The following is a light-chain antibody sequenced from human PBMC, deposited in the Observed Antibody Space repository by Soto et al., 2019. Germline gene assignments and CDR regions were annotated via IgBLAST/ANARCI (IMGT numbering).Light chain of an antibody. CDR1: QSVSRY. Sequence: DIVLTQSPATVSLSPGERATLSCRASQSVSRYVAWYQQKPGQAPRLLISDASNSATGIPDRFSGSGAGTDFTLSIGFLEPEDSAVYYCQQRSNWPLTFGGGTKVEIK. CDR3: QQRSNWPLT. CDR2: DAS. J-gene: IGKJ4*01. V-gene: IGKV3-11*01.